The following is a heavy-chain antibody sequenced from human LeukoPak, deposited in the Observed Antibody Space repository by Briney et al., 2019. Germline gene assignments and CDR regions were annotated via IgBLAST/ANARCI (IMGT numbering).Heavy chain of an antibody. J-gene: IGHJ4*02. CDR1: GFTFDDYA. D-gene: IGHD1-20*01. V-gene: IGHV3-9*01. Sequence: PGRSLRLSCAASGFTFDDYAMHWVRQAPGKGLEWVSGISWDGGSIDYADSVKGRFTISRDNAKNSLYLQMNNLRAEDTAFYYCAKTRTHNSATFDYWGQGTLVTVSS. CDR2: ISWDGGSI. CDR3: AKTRTHNSATFDY.